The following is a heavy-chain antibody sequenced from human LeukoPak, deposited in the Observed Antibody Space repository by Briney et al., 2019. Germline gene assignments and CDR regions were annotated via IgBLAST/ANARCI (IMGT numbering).Heavy chain of an antibody. V-gene: IGHV3-23*01. CDR2: ISGSGGAT. Sequence: PGGSLRLSCAASGFTFSSYAMTWVRQAPGKGLEWVSGISGSGGATYYADSVQGRFTISRDNSRNILYLQMNSLRDEDTALYYCAKDRIGVLPDAFDIWGQGTMATVSS. D-gene: IGHD3-3*01. J-gene: IGHJ3*02. CDR1: GFTFSSYA. CDR3: AKDRIGVLPDAFDI.